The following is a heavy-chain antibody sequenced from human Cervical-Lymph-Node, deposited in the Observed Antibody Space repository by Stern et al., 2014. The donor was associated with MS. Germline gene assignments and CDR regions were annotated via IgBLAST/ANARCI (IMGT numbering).Heavy chain of an antibody. V-gene: IGHV1-3*01. J-gene: IGHJ6*02. Sequence: VQLVESGAEVKKPGASVHVSCKASGYAFTKYAIHWVRQAPGQRLQWMGWIYGGNGNTKYSQTFQGRVTFTQDTSATTAYMEVRSLRSDDTAVYYCARATHYDPQPRDFYYGMDVWGQGTTVSVS. CDR1: GYAFTKYA. CDR2: IYGGNGNT. D-gene: IGHD3-16*01. CDR3: ARATHYDPQPRDFYYGMDV.